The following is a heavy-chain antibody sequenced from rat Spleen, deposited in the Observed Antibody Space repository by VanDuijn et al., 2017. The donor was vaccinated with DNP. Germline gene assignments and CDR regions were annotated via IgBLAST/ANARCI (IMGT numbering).Heavy chain of an antibody. CDR3: AGRPPPTRGPFDY. D-gene: IGHD1-4*01. V-gene: IGHV5-7*01. CDR2: LGYAGSNT. CDR1: GITFSDHN. J-gene: IGHJ2*01. Sequence: EVQLVESGGGLVQPGRSLKLSCAVSGITFSDHNMAWVRQAPKKGLEWVATLGYAGSNTYYRDSVKGRFTISRDHARNTLFLQVDSLRSEDTATYYCAGRPPPTRGPFDYWGQGVTVTVSS.